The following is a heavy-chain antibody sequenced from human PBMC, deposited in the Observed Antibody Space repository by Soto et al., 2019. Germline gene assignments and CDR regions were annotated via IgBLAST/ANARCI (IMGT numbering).Heavy chain of an antibody. CDR1: GFAFSRSA. Sequence: EVQLLESGGGLIQPGGSLRLSCAASGFAFSRSAMAWVRQAPEKGLEWVSSISEGGGTTFYAGSVEGRFTISRDNSKNTLYLQMNSGRAYDTAVYYCAKGGYRQAYDWGRGTLVTVSS. D-gene: IGHD4-4*01. V-gene: IGHV3-23*01. CDR3: AKGGYRQAYD. J-gene: IGHJ4*02. CDR2: ISEGGGTT.